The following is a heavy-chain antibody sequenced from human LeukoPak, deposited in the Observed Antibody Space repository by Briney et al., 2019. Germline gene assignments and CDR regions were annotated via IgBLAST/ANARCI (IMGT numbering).Heavy chain of an antibody. D-gene: IGHD6-13*01. V-gene: IGHV4-4*07. J-gene: IGHJ2*01. Sequence: SETLSLTSTVSGGSISSYYWSWIRQPAGKGLEWIGRVYTSGSTNYNPSLKSRVTMSVDTSKNQFSLKLSSVTAAGTAVYYCARDLSSSSWYGDWYFDLWGRGTLVTVSS. CDR3: ARDLSSSSWYGDWYFDL. CDR1: GGSISSYY. CDR2: VYTSGST.